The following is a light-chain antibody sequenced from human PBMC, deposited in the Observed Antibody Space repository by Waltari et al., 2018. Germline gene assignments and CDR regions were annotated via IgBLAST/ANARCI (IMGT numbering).Light chain of an antibody. V-gene: IGKV3-11*01. J-gene: IGKJ4*01. Sequence: EIVLTQSPATVSLFPGERATLSCRASHYIGADLAWYQQKPGQAPRLLVYDSYNRAPGIPARFSGSGSGTDFTLTITSLEPEDFAIYYCQQRGTWPPLTFGGGTKVEI. CDR3: QQRGTWPPLT. CDR2: DSY. CDR1: HYIGAD.